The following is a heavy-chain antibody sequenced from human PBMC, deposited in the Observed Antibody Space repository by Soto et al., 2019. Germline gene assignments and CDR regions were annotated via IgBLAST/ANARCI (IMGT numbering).Heavy chain of an antibody. CDR3: ARDGRGGYSGYKPKYYYYYYMDV. D-gene: IGHD5-12*01. CDR2: INPNSGGT. Sequence: VSVKVSCKASGYTFTGYYMHWVRQAPGQGLEWMGWINPNSGGTNYAQKFQGWVTMTRDTSISTAYMELSRLRSDDTAVYYCARDGRGGYSGYKPKYYYYYYMDVWGKGTTVTVSS. CDR1: GYTFTGYY. J-gene: IGHJ6*03. V-gene: IGHV1-2*04.